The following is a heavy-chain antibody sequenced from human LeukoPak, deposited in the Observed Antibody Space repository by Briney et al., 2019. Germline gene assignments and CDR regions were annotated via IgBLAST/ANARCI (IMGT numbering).Heavy chain of an antibody. Sequence: PSETLSLTCAVYGGSFSGYYWSWIRQPPGKGLEWIGEINHSGSTNYNPSLKSRVTISVDTSKNQFSLKLSSVTAADTAVYYCARVPRGYSYGYFGYWGQGTLVTVSS. CDR2: INHSGST. J-gene: IGHJ4*02. D-gene: IGHD5-18*01. CDR1: GGSFSGYY. V-gene: IGHV4-34*01. CDR3: ARVPRGYSYGYFGY.